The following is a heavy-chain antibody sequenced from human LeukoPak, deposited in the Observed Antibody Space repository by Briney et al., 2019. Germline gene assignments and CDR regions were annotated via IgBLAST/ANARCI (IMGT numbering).Heavy chain of an antibody. CDR2: FDPEDGET. V-gene: IGHV1-24*01. CDR1: GYTLTELS. Sequence: ASVKVSCKVSGYTLTELSMHWVRQAPGKGLEWMGGFDPEDGETIYAKKFQGRVTMTEDTSTDTAYMELSSLRSEDTAVYYCATGSPHIVVVVAARAFDIWGQGTMVTVSS. J-gene: IGHJ3*02. CDR3: ATGSPHIVVVVAARAFDI. D-gene: IGHD2-15*01.